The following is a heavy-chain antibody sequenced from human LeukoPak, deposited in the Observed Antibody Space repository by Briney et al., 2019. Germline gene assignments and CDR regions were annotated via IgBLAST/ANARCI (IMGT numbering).Heavy chain of an antibody. CDR1: GFTFSSYG. J-gene: IGHJ4*02. CDR3: AKEFQYYYDSSGYVFDY. V-gene: IGHV3-30*18. CDR2: ISYDGSDK. D-gene: IGHD3-22*01. Sequence: GSLRLSCAASGFTFSSYGMHWVRQATGKGLEWVAAISYDGSDKYYEDSVKGRFTISRDNSKNTLFLQMNSLRAEDTAVYYCAKEFQYYYDSSGYVFDYWGQGTLVTVSS.